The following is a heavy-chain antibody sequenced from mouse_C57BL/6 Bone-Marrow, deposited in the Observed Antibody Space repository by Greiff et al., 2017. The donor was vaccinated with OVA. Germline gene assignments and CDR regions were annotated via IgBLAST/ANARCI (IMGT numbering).Heavy chain of an antibody. J-gene: IGHJ1*03. CDR3: VRHEGYYDV. V-gene: IGHV10-1*01. CDR2: IRSKSNNYAT. Sequence: EVQLVESGGGLVQPKGSLKLSCAASGFSFNTYAMNWVRQAPGKGLEWVARIRSKSNNYATYYADSVKDRFTISSDDSESMLYLQMNNLKTEDTAMYYCVRHEGYYDVWGTGTTVTVSS. CDR1: GFSFNTYA.